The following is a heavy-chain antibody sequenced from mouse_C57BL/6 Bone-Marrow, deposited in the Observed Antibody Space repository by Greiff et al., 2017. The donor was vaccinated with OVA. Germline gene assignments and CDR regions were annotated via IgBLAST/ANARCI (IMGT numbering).Heavy chain of an antibody. J-gene: IGHJ2*01. CDR3: ARVYLYYFDY. CDR2: IDPSDSYT. V-gene: IGHV1-69*01. Sequence: VQLQQSGAELVMPGASVKLSCKASGYTFTSYWMHWVKQRPGQGLEWIGEIDPSDSYTNYNQKFKGKSPLTVDKSSSTAYMQLSSLTSEDSAVYYCARVYLYYFDYWGQGTTLTVSS. CDR1: GYTFTSYW. D-gene: IGHD5-5*01.